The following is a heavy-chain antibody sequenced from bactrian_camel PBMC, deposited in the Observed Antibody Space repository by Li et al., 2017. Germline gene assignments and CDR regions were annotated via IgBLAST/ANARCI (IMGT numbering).Heavy chain of an antibody. CDR2: IRRDGDE. CDR1: GYTHSVYC. V-gene: IGHV3S25*01. J-gene: IGHJ4*01. CDR3: AAEPRLRGYCDTYLPYTS. D-gene: IGHD3*01. Sequence: SGGGSVQAGGSLRLSCVGSGYTHSVYCMGWFRQAPGKAREGIAGIRRDGDEYYADSVKGRFTNSQDNAKNTVYLQMTSLKPEDSGMYICAAEPRLRGYCDTYLPYTSWGQGTQVTVS.